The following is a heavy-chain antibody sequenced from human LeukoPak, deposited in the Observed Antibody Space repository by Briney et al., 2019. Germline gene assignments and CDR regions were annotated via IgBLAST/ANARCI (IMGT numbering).Heavy chain of an antibody. D-gene: IGHD6-13*01. CDR2: ISASGSTI. J-gene: IGHJ1*01. Sequence: GGSLRLSCAAAGLSFSSDDMYWVRQAPGKGLEWVAYISASGSTIDYADSVKGRFTISRDNGKSSVFLQMNSLRVEDTALYYCAPPAAGLHRTISTEHLQDWGQGTLVTVSS. CDR3: APPAAGLHRTISTEHLQD. CDR1: GLSFSSDD. V-gene: IGHV3-48*03.